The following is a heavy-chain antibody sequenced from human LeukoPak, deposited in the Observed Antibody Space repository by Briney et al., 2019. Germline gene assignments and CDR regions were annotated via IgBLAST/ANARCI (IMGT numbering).Heavy chain of an antibody. Sequence: VNVSCKSSGYTFTNYGVSWVRQAPGQGLEWMGWISVYNGDTNYAQKLQGRVTMTTDTSTSTAYMEVRSLRSDDTAVYFCARVEGPSIFGVVDYWGPGALVAVSS. CDR1: GYTFTNYG. CDR2: ISVYNGDT. V-gene: IGHV1-18*01. D-gene: IGHD3-3*01. J-gene: IGHJ4*02. CDR3: ARVEGPSIFGVVDY.